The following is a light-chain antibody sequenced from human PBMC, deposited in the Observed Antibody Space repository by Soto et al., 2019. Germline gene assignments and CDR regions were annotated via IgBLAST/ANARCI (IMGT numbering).Light chain of an antibody. CDR2: DVS. V-gene: IGLV2-11*01. Sequence: QSVLTQPRSVSGSPGQSVTISCTGTSSDVGGYNYVSWYQQHPGKAPKLMIYDVSKRPSGVPDRFSGSKSGNTASLTISGLQAEDEAGYYCCSYAGSYGVFGGGTKLTVL. J-gene: IGLJ2*01. CDR1: SSDVGGYNY. CDR3: CSYAGSYGV.